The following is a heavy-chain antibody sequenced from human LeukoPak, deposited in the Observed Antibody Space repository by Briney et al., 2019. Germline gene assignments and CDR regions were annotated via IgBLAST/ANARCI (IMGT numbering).Heavy chain of an antibody. Sequence: SETLSLTCTVSGGSISSYYWSWIRQPPGKGLEWIGYIYYSGSTNYNPSLKSRVTISVDTSKNQFSLKLSSVTAADTAVYYCARGGYFAWSPPHYWGQGTLVTVSS. V-gene: IGHV4-59*01. CDR3: ARGGYFAWSPPHY. CDR2: IYYSGST. CDR1: GGSISSYY. D-gene: IGHD3-9*01. J-gene: IGHJ4*02.